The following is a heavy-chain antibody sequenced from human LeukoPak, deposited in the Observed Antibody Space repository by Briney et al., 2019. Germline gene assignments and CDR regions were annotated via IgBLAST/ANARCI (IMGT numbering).Heavy chain of an antibody. CDR1: GFTFSSYA. V-gene: IGHV3-23*01. Sequence: GGSLRLSCAASGFTFSSYAMSWVRQAPGKGLEWVSAINGSGGSTYYADSVKGRFTISRDNSKNTLYLQMNSLRAEDTAVYYCAKVGGRDTYYYDSSGYYLFDYWGQGTLVTVSS. J-gene: IGHJ4*02. D-gene: IGHD3-22*01. CDR3: AKVGGRDTYYYDSSGYYLFDY. CDR2: INGSGGST.